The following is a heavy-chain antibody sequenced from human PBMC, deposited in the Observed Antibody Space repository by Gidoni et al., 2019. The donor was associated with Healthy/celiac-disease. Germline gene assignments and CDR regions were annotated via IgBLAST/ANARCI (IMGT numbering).Heavy chain of an antibody. CDR1: GGSFSGYY. CDR2: INHSGST. Sequence: QVQLQQWGAGLLKPSETLSLTCAVYGGSFSGYYWSWIRQPPGKGLEWIGEINHSGSTNYNPSLKSRVTISVDTSKNQFSLKLSSVTAADTAVYYCARGYGSGSYYRYRWGYYMYVWGKGTTVTVSS. V-gene: IGHV4-34*01. CDR3: ARGYGSGSYYRYRWGYYMYV. J-gene: IGHJ6*03. D-gene: IGHD3-10*01.